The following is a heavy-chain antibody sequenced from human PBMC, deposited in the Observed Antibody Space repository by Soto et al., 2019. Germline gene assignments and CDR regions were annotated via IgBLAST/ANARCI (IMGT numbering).Heavy chain of an antibody. V-gene: IGHV4-34*01. CDR3: ARGITSISAVQGDAPGYCYFDS. CDR2: INHSAST. J-gene: IGHJ4*02. D-gene: IGHD6-25*01. Sequence: KPSETLSLTCAVYGGAFIGYYCTWIRQPPFKWLEWIADINHSASTNQNPSLNSRVTISIDTSKNQFSLKLKSVTAADTAVYYCARGITSISAVQGDAPGYCYFDSWGLGTLVTVSS. CDR1: GGAFIGYY.